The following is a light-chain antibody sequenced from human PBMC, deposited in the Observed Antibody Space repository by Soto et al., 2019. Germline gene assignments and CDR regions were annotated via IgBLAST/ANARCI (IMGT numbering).Light chain of an antibody. CDR2: AAT. V-gene: IGKV1-39*01. J-gene: IGKJ5*01. Sequence: DIQMTQSPSSLSASVGDRVTVTCRTSQNIYNYLNWYQQRPGKAPKLLIYAATSVQSGFPSRFSGSGSGTDFTLPTSSLHHEDVATYYCQQTHSTPVTFGHGTRLDVK. CDR3: QQTHSTPVT. CDR1: QNIYNY.